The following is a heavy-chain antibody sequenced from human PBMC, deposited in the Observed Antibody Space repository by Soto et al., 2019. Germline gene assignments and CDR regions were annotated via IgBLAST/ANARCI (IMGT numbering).Heavy chain of an antibody. V-gene: IGHV4-59*01. J-gene: IGHJ4*02. D-gene: IGHD2-21*02. CDR1: GGSISSYY. CDR2: IYYSGST. CDR3: ARDHGGNSGYFDY. Sequence: PSETLSLTCTVSGGSISSYYWRWIRQPPGKGLEWIGYIYYSGSTNYNPSLKSRVTISVDTSKNQFSLKLSSVTAADTAVYYCARDHGGNSGYFDYWGQGTLVTVSS.